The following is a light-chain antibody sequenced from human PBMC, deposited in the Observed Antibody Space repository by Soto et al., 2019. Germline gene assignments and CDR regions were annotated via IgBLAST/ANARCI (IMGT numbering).Light chain of an antibody. CDR3: SSYTSSSTIHLV. V-gene: IGLV2-14*01. Sequence: QSALTQPASVSGSPGQSITISCTGTSSDVGGYNYVSWYQQHPGKAPKLMIYDVSNRPSGVSNRFSGSKSGNTASLTISGLQAEEEADYYCSSYTSSSTIHLVFGGGTQLTVL. CDR2: DVS. CDR1: SSDVGGYNY. J-gene: IGLJ2*01.